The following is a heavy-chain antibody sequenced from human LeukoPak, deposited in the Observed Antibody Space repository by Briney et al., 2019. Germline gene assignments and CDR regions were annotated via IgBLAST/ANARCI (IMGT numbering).Heavy chain of an antibody. CDR1: GFTFSSYS. CDR2: ISYDGSNK. V-gene: IGHV3-30*18. D-gene: IGHD1-26*01. J-gene: IGHJ1*01. CDR3: AKVGATGAYGFQH. Sequence: PGGSLRLSCAASGFTFSSYSMHWVRQAPGKGLEWVAVISYDGSNKYYADSVKGRFTISRDNSKNTLYLQMNSLRAEDTAVYYCAKVGATGAYGFQHWGQGTLVTVSS.